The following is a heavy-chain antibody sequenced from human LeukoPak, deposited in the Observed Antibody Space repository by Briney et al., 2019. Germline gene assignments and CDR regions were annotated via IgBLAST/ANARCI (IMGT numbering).Heavy chain of an antibody. D-gene: IGHD6-13*01. V-gene: IGHV3-30*18. Sequence: GGSLRLSCAASGFTFSSYGMHWVRQAPGKGLEWVAVIPYDGSNKYYADSVKGRFTISRDNSKNTLYLQMNSLRAEDTAVYYCAKDAPGTPGYYYYYGMDVWGQGTTVTVSS. J-gene: IGHJ6*02. CDR2: IPYDGSNK. CDR1: GFTFSSYG. CDR3: AKDAPGTPGYYYYYGMDV.